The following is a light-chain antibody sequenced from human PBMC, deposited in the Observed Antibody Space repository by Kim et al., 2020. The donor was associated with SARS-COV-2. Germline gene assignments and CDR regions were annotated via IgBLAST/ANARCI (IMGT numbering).Light chain of an antibody. CDR2: KDS. CDR3: QSADSNGTYGVV. Sequence: SYELTQPPSVSVSPGQTARITCSGDALSKQYAYWYQQKPGQAPVLVIYKDSERPSGISERFSGSSSGTTVTLTISGVQAEDEADYYCQSADSNGTYGVVFGGGTKLTVL. V-gene: IGLV3-25*03. CDR1: ALSKQY. J-gene: IGLJ2*01.